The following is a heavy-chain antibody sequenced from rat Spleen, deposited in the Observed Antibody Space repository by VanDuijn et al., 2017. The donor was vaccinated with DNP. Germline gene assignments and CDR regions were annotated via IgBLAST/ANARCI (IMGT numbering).Heavy chain of an antibody. V-gene: IGHV5S10*01. J-gene: IGHJ3*01. D-gene: IGHD1-7*01. CDR3: ATSSYFGYDYGFAY. CDR1: GFTFSDYA. Sequence: EVQLVESGGGLVQPGNSLKLSCAASGFTFSDYAMAWVRQSPKKGLEWVATIIYDGSSTYYRDTVRGRFTISRDYARSTLYPQMDSLRSEDTATYYCATSSYFGYDYGFAYWGQGTLVTVSS. CDR2: IIYDGSST.